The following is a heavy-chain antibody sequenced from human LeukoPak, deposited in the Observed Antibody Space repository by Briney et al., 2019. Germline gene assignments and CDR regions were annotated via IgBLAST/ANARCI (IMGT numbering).Heavy chain of an antibody. CDR3: ARALQYYYYYMDV. CDR1: GFTFSSYG. J-gene: IGHJ6*03. CDR2: IRYDGSNK. Sequence: GGSLRLSCAASGFTFSSYGMHWVRQAPGKGLEWVAFIRYDGSNKYYADSVKGRFTISRDNSKNTLYLQMNSLRAEDTAVYYCARALQYYYYYMDVWGKGTTVTVSS. V-gene: IGHV3-30*02. D-gene: IGHD5-24*01.